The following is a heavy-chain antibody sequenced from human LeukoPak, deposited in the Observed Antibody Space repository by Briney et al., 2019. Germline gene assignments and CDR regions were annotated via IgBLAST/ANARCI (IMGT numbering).Heavy chain of an antibody. CDR1: GFTFSSYA. CDR2: ISGSGGST. V-gene: IGHV3-23*01. J-gene: IGHJ4*02. D-gene: IGHD3-22*01. CDR3: AKRYYDSSGYTAALDY. Sequence: GGSLRLSCAASGFTFSSYAMSWVRQAPGKGLEWVSAISGSGGSTYYADSVKGRFTISRDNSKNTLNLQMNSLRAEDTAVYYCAKRYYDSSGYTAALDYWGQGTLVTVSS.